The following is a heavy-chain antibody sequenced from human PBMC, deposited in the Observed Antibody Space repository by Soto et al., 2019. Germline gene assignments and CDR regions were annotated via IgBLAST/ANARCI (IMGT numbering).Heavy chain of an antibody. D-gene: IGHD3-10*01. CDR2: IIPIFGTA. V-gene: IGHV1-69*13. CDR1: GFTFISYA. Sequence: VKVSCKASGFTFISYAISWVRQAPGQGLEWMGGIIPIFGTANYAQKFQGRVTITADESTSTAYMELSSLRSEDTAVYYCARAVASEAYYFDYWGQGTLVTVSS. CDR3: ARAVASEAYYFDY. J-gene: IGHJ4*02.